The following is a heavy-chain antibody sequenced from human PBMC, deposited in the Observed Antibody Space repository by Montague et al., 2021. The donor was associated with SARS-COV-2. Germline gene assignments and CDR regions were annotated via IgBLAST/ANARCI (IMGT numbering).Heavy chain of an antibody. CDR1: GGSITDYS. D-gene: IGHD3-10*01. J-gene: IGHJ5*02. V-gene: IGHV4-59*08. CDR2: VFKSGST. CDR3: ARRASSFDNWFDL. Sequence: SETLSLTCTVSGGSITDYSWTWIRQPPGKALEWIGYVFKSGSTSYNPSLKSRVTMSVDTSKSHFSLRLTSVTAADTAVYYCARRASSFDNWFDLWGQGALVTVSS.